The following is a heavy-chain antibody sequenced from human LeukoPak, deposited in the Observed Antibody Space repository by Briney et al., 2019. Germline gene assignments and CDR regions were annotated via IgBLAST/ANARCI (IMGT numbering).Heavy chain of an antibody. D-gene: IGHD4-11*01. CDR3: ARDAQRGFDYSNSLKY. CDR1: GFTFSHYA. CDR2: IWSDGSNQ. V-gene: IGHV3-33*01. J-gene: IGHJ4*02. Sequence: GGSLRLSCAASGFTFSHYAFHRVRQAPAKGLEWVAVIWSDGSNQYYGNSVKGRFIIYRDDSQKTVYLQMNSLRAEDTAVYYCARDAQRGFDYSNSLKYWGQGSLVTVSS.